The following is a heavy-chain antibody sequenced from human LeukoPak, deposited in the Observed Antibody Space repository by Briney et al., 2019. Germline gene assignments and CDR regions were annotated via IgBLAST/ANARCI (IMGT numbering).Heavy chain of an antibody. Sequence: GGSLRLSCAASGVTVSTSYMSWVRQTPGKGLEWVSIMYSGGATDYADSVKGRFTISRDNSKNTLYLQMNSLRVEDTAVYYCARDPSPYYSDYGHWGQGTLVTVYS. CDR3: ARDPSPYYSDYGH. V-gene: IGHV3-66*01. J-gene: IGHJ4*02. D-gene: IGHD4-11*01. CDR2: MYSGGAT. CDR1: GVTVSTSY.